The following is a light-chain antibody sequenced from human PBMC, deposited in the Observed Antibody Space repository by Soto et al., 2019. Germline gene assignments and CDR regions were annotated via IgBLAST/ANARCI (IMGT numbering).Light chain of an antibody. CDR3: QQYGTSPYT. Sequence: EIVLTQSPGTLSLSPGERATLSCRASQSVSSNYLAWYQQNPGQAPRLLIYGASNRATGIPDRFSGSGSGTDFTLTISRLEPEDFTVYYCQQYGTSPYTFGQGAKLEIK. CDR1: QSVSSNY. V-gene: IGKV3-20*01. J-gene: IGKJ2*01. CDR2: GAS.